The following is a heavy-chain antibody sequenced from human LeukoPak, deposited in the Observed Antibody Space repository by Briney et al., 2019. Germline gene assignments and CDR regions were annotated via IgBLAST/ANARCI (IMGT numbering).Heavy chain of an antibody. J-gene: IGHJ4*02. CDR1: GYTFTSYG. V-gene: IGHV1-18*01. Sequence: ASVKVSCKASGYTFTSYGISWVRQAPGQGLEWMGWISAYNGNTNYAQKFQGRVTMTEDTSTDTAYMELSSLRSEDTAVYYCATAPKITFGGVIALGPYYFDYWGQGTLVTVSS. CDR2: ISAYNGNT. CDR3: ATAPKITFGGVIALGPYYFDY. D-gene: IGHD3-16*02.